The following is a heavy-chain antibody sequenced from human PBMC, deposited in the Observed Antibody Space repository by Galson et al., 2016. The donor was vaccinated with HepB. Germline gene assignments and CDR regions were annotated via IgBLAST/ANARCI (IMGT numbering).Heavy chain of an antibody. D-gene: IGHD4-17*01. CDR1: GGSFSGYY. CDR3: ARGDNPDYGDYASAYYYMDV. Sequence: ETLSLTCAVYGGSFSGYYWSWIRQPPGKGLEWIGEINHSGSTNYNPSLKSRVTISVDTSKNQFSLKLSSVTAADTAVYYRARGDNPDYGDYASAYYYMDVWGKGTTVTVSS. V-gene: IGHV4-34*01. J-gene: IGHJ6*03. CDR2: INHSGST.